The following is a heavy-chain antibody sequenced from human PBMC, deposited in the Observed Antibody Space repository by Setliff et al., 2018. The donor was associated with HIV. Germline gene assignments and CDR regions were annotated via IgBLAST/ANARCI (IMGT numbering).Heavy chain of an antibody. J-gene: IGHJ4*02. CDR3: ASLEGLEKTRGEESDS. V-gene: IGHV1-18*01. Sequence: ASVKVSCKASGYTFTNFGVGWVRQAPGQGLEWMGWVSPYNGHTKYAQRFQGRVTMSTDTSTSTAYMELSSLTSEDTAIYYCASLEGLEKTRGEESDSWGQGTLVTVSS. CDR1: GYTFTNFG. CDR2: VSPYNGHT. D-gene: IGHD3-3*01.